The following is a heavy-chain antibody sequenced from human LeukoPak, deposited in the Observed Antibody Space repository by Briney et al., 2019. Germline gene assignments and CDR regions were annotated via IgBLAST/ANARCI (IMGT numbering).Heavy chain of an antibody. J-gene: IGHJ4*02. CDR2: ISAYNGNT. V-gene: IGHV1-18*01. D-gene: IGHD3-22*01. CDR1: GYTFTSYG. Sequence: ASVKVSCKASGYTFTSYGISWVRQAPGQGLEWMGWISAYNGNTNYAQKLQGRVTMTTDTSTSTAYMELRSLRSEDTAVYYCARSRSPMTYYYDSSGLWGQGTLVTVSS. CDR3: ARSRSPMTYYYDSSGL.